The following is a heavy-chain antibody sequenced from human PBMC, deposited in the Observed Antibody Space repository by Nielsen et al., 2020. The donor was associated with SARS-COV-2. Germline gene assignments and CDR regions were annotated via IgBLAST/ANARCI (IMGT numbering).Heavy chain of an antibody. V-gene: IGHV3-30*03. CDR1: GFSFNNYG. Sequence: GGSLRLSCEASGFSFNNYGMHWVRQAPGKGLQWVAYISYEGSKQYYADSVKGRFTISRDFSKNTLYLQMNSLRAEDTAVYYCARSLQRGYHDSRPELVFDVWGQGTMVTVSS. CDR2: ISYEGSKQ. J-gene: IGHJ3*01. CDR3: ARSLQRGYHDSRPELVFDV. D-gene: IGHD3-9*01.